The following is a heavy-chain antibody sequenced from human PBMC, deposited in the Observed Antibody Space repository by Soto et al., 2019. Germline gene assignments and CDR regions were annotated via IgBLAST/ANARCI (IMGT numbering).Heavy chain of an antibody. CDR2: IRGFSPYT. CDR1: GFTFRTFT. Sequence: GGSLRLSCISSGFTFRTFTMNWVRQAPGKGLEWVSGIRGFSPYTFYAESVKGRFTISRDNAKNSLYLQMNSLRAEDTAVYYCARDRGYDAHDYYYNAMDVWGQGTTVTVSS. V-gene: IGHV3-21*01. CDR3: ARDRGYDAHDYYYNAMDV. D-gene: IGHD2-15*01. J-gene: IGHJ6*02.